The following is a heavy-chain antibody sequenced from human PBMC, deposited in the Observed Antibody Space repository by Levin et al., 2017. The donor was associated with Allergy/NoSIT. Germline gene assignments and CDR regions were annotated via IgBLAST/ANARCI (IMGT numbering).Heavy chain of an antibody. Sequence: ASVKVSCKASGGTFSSYAISWVRQAPGQGLEWMGGIIPIFGTANYAQKFQGRVTITADKSTSTAYMELSSLRSEDTAVYYCASLRYFDWTKGWWGQGTLVTVSS. CDR1: GGTFSSYA. CDR2: IIPIFGTA. CDR3: ASLRYFDWTKGW. D-gene: IGHD3-9*01. J-gene: IGHJ4*02. V-gene: IGHV1-69*06.